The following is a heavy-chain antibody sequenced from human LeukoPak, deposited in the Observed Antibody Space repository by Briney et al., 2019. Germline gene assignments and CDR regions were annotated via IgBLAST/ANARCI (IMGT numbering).Heavy chain of an antibody. J-gene: IGHJ4*02. V-gene: IGHV3-30*02. D-gene: IGHD3-22*01. Sequence: GGSLRLSCAASGFTFSSYGMHWVRQAPGKGLEWVAFIRYDGSNKYYADSVKGRFTISRDNSKNTLYLQMGSLRAEDMAVYYCARAGVWYYDSSGYDYWGQGTLVTVSS. CDR3: ARAGVWYYDSSGYDY. CDR1: GFTFSSYG. CDR2: IRYDGSNK.